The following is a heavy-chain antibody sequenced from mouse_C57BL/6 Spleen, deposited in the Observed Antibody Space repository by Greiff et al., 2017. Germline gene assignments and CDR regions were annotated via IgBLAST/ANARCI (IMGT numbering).Heavy chain of an antibody. CDR1: GYAFSSSW. J-gene: IGHJ4*01. V-gene: IGHV1-82*01. CDR3: ARRSYYYGSSYDAMDY. D-gene: IGHD1-1*01. CDR2: IYPGDGDT. Sequence: VQLQQSGPELVKPGASVKISCKASGYAFSSSWMNWVKQRPGKGLEWIGRIYPGDGDTNYNGKFKGKATLTADKSSSTAYMQLSSLTSEDSAVXFCARRSYYYGSSYDAMDYWGQGTSGTVSS.